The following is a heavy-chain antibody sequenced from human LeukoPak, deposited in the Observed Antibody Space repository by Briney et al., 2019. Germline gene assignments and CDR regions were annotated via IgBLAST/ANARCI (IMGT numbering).Heavy chain of an antibody. CDR2: VWHDGSNK. D-gene: IGHD3-10*01. V-gene: IGHV3-33*01. CDR3: ARKLFGSGSCPDY. Sequence: TGGSLRLSCTAPGFTFSSYAIHWIRQAPGKGLEWVALVWHDGSNKYYADSVKGRFTISRDNSKNTVYLQMNSLRAEDTAVYYCARKLFGSGSCPDYWGQGTLVTVSS. J-gene: IGHJ4*02. CDR1: GFTFSSYA.